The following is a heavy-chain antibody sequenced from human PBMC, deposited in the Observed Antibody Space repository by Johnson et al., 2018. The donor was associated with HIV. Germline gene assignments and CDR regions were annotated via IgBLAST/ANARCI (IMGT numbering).Heavy chain of an antibody. CDR3: ASLSGSGSYSGASAFDI. J-gene: IGHJ3*02. V-gene: IGHV3-30*03. CDR2: ISYDGSNK. D-gene: IGHD1-26*01. CDR1: GFTFSSYG. Sequence: QVQLVESGGGVVQPVRSLRLSCAASGFTFSSYGMHWVRQAPGKGLEWVAVISYDGSNKYYADSVKGRFTISRDNAKNSLYLQMNSLRAEDTAVYYCASLSGSGSYSGASAFDIWGQGTMVTVSS.